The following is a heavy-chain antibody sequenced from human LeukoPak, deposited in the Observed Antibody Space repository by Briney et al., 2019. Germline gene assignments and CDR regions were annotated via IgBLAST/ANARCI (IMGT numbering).Heavy chain of an antibody. V-gene: IGHV1-69*05. D-gene: IGHD3-22*01. CDR1: GGTFSSYA. J-gene: IGHJ4*02. CDR3: ARVGSGYSFDY. Sequence: SVKVSCKASGGTFSSYAISWVRQAPGQGLEWMGGIIPIFGTANYAQKVQGRVTMTTDTSTSTAYMELRSLRSDDTAVYYCARVGSGYSFDYWGRGTLVTVSS. CDR2: IIPIFGTA.